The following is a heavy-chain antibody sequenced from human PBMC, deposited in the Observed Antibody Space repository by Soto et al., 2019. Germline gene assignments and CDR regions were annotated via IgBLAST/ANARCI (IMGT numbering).Heavy chain of an antibody. J-gene: IGHJ3*02. CDR2: IRSKAYGGTT. CDR3: TRDSGPPRYSYGYVVEPTTGAFDI. D-gene: IGHD5-18*01. Sequence: QTGGSLRLSCTASGFTFGDYAMSWFRQAPGKGLEWVGFIRSKAYGGTTEYAASVKGRFTISRDDSKSIAYLQMNSLKTEDTAVYYCTRDSGPPRYSYGYVVEPTTGAFDIWGQGTMVTVSS. V-gene: IGHV3-49*03. CDR1: GFTFGDYA.